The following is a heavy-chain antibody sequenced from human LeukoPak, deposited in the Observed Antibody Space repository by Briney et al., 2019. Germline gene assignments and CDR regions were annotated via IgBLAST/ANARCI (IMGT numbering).Heavy chain of an antibody. J-gene: IGHJ6*03. D-gene: IGHD3-10*01. CDR2: IYYSGST. CDR3: ARCKRGFREYYYYYMDV. Sequence: SETLSLTCTVSGGSISSSSYYWGWIRQPPGKGLEWIGSIYYSGSTYYNPSLKSRVTISVDTSKNQFSLKLSSVTAADTAVYYCARCKRGFREYYYYYMDVWGKGTTVTVSS. CDR1: GGSISSSSYY. V-gene: IGHV4-39*01.